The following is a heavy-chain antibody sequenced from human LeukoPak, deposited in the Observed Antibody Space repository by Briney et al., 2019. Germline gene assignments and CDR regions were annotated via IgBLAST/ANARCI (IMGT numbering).Heavy chain of an antibody. J-gene: IGHJ6*04. CDR3: AKDRDSSGWYEDYYYYGMDV. CDR2: ISYDGSNK. V-gene: IGHV3-30*18. CDR1: GFTFSSYG. Sequence: GRSLRLSCAASGFTFSSYGMHWVRQAPGKGLEWVAVISYDGSNKYYADSVKGRFTISRDNSKNTLYLQMNSLRAEDTAVYYCAKDRDSSGWYEDYYYYGMDVWGKGTTVTVSS. D-gene: IGHD6-19*01.